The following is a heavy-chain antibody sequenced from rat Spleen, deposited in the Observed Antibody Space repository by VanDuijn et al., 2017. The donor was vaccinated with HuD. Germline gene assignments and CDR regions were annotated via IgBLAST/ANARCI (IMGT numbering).Heavy chain of an antibody. V-gene: IGHV5-22*01. Sequence: EVKLVESGGGLVQPGRSMKLSCAASGFTFSDYYMAWVRQAPKKGLEWVASISYDGSSTYYRDSVKGRFTISRDNAKSTLYLQMDSLRSEDTATYYCARTPYRDFDYWGQGVMVTVSS. D-gene: IGHD1-1*01. CDR3: ARTPYRDFDY. J-gene: IGHJ2*01. CDR1: GFTFSDYY. CDR2: ISYDGSST.